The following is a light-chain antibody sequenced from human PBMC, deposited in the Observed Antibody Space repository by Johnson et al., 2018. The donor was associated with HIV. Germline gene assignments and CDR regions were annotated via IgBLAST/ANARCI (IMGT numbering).Light chain of an antibody. V-gene: IGLV1-51*01. J-gene: IGLJ1*01. CDR3: GTWDSSLSGFV. Sequence: QSVLTQPPSVSAAQGQKVTISCSGTSSNIGNNYVSWYQHLPGTAPKVLIYDNDKRPSGIPDRFSGSKSGTSATLGISGLQTGDEADYYCGTWDSSLSGFVFGTGTKVTVL. CDR1: SSNIGNNY. CDR2: DND.